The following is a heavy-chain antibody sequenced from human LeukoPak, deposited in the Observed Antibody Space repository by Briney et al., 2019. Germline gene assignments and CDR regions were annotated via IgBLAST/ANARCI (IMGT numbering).Heavy chain of an antibody. D-gene: IGHD2-2*01. CDR2: ISAYNGNT. J-gene: IGHJ4*02. CDR1: GYTFTSYG. Sequence: GASVKVSCKASGYTFTSYGISWVRQAPGQGLEWMGWISAYNGNTNYAQELQGRVTMTTDTSTSTAYMELRSLRSDDTAVYFCARVGRRYCSSTSCYGHFDYWGQGTLVTVSS. V-gene: IGHV1-18*01. CDR3: ARVGRRYCSSTSCYGHFDY.